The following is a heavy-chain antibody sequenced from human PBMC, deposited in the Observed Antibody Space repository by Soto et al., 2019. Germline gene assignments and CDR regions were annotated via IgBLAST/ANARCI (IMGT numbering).Heavy chain of an antibody. CDR1: GFTFDDYA. CDR3: AKDMGAKYYDSSGYLDY. CDR2: ISWNSGSI. V-gene: IGHV3-9*01. D-gene: IGHD3-22*01. Sequence: GGSLRLSCAASGFTFDDYAMHWVRQAPGKGLEWVSGISWNSGSIGYADSVKGRFTISRDNAKNSLYLQMNSLRAEDTALYYCAKDMGAKYYDSSGYLDYWGQGTLVTVSS. J-gene: IGHJ4*02.